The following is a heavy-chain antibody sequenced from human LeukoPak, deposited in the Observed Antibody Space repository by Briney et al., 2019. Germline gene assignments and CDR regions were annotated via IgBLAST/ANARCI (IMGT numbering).Heavy chain of an antibody. Sequence: SETLSLTCTVSGYSISSGYYWGWIRQPPGKGLEWIASIYYTGTTYYNPSLKSRVTISVDTSKNQFSLKLTSVTAADTAVYYCARRTKEYYFDYWGQGTLVTVSS. CDR3: ARRTKEYYFDY. CDR1: GYSISSGYY. D-gene: IGHD2-8*01. CDR2: IYYTGTT. J-gene: IGHJ4*02. V-gene: IGHV4-38-2*02.